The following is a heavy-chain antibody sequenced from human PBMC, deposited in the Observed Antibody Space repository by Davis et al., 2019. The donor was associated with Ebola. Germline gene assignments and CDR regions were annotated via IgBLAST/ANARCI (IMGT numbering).Heavy chain of an antibody. CDR1: GGSISSYY. Sequence: PSETLSLTCTVSGGSISSYYWSWIRQPPGKGLEWIGEINHSGSTNYNPSLKSRVTISVDTSKNQFSLKLSSVTAADTAVYYCARGVLYPSSSWYYWGQGTLVTVSS. D-gene: IGHD6-13*01. CDR3: ARGVLYPSSSWYY. CDR2: INHSGST. V-gene: IGHV4-34*01. J-gene: IGHJ4*02.